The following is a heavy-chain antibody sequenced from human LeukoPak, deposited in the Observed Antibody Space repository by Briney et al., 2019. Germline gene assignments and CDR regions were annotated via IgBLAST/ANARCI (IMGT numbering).Heavy chain of an antibody. CDR3: AKDLRWEPPDGVDY. D-gene: IGHD1-26*01. Sequence: PGGSLRLSCAASGFTFSSYGMHWVRQAPGKGLEWVAVISYDGSNKYYADSVKGRFTISRDNSKNTLYLQMNSLRAEDTAVYYCAKDLRWEPPDGVDYWGQGTLVTVSS. V-gene: IGHV3-30*18. CDR2: ISYDGSNK. J-gene: IGHJ4*02. CDR1: GFTFSSYG.